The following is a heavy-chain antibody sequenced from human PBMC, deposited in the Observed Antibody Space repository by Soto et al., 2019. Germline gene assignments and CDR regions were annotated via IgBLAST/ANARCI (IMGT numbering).Heavy chain of an antibody. J-gene: IGHJ4*02. CDR1: GFIFNNYA. V-gene: IGHV3-23*01. D-gene: IGHD3-10*01. CDR3: AKGDRSSGSFCSDY. CDR2: ISSGGGAA. Sequence: GGSLRLSCAASGFIFNNYAMSWVRQAPGKGLEWVSGISSGGGAAYYADTVKGRFTISRDNSKSTLYLEMNSLRAEDTAVFYCAKGDRSSGSFCSDYWGLGTLVTVSS.